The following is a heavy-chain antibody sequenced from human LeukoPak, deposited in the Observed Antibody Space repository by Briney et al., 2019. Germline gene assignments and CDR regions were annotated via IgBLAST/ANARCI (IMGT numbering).Heavy chain of an antibody. J-gene: IGHJ2*01. CDR1: GYTFTGYY. CDR2: INPNSGGA. Sequence: ASVKVSCKTSGYTFTGYYMHWVRQAPGLGLEWMGWINPNSGGANYAQKFRGRLTMTRDTFISTAYMELSNLRSDDTAVYYCARVNDDTSMVHWYFDLWGRGTLVTVSS. CDR3: ARVNDDTSMVHWYFDL. V-gene: IGHV1-2*02. D-gene: IGHD5-18*01.